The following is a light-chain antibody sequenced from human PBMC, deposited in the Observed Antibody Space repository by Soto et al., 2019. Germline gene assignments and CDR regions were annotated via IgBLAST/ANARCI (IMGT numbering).Light chain of an antibody. CDR1: QSVSGH. J-gene: IGKJ4*01. Sequence: EIVMTQSPATLSVSPGERATLSCRASQSVSGHLAWYQQNPGQAPRLLIYDASTRATGIPARFSGSGSSTEFTLTISSLQSEDFAVYYCQQYHDWPLTFGGGTKVDNK. CDR2: DAS. V-gene: IGKV3-15*01. CDR3: QQYHDWPLT.